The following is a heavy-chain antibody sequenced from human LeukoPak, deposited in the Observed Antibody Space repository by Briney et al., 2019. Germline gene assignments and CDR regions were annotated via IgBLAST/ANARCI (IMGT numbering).Heavy chain of an antibody. CDR3: ATAFNFGLDV. Sequence: ASETLSLTCAVSGGSISNYYWNWIRQSPGKGLEWIGYFHHGGSSTYNPSLKSRVTVSLDTSKNQVSLKLSSVTAADTAVYFCATAFNFGLDVWGQGTTVTVSS. CDR1: GGSISNYY. J-gene: IGHJ6*02. CDR2: FHHGGSS. V-gene: IGHV4-59*01.